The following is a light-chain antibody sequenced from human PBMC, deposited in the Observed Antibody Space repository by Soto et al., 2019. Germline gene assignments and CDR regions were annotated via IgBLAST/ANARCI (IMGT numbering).Light chain of an antibody. J-gene: IGKJ2*01. V-gene: IGKV3-20*01. Sequence: EIVLTQSPGTLSLSPGERATLSCRASQSVSSSYLAWYQQKPGQAPRLLIYGASSRATGIPDRFSGSRSGTDFTLTITRLEPEDFAVYYCQQYGSSPPYTFGQGTKLATK. CDR2: GAS. CDR1: QSVSSSY. CDR3: QQYGSSPPYT.